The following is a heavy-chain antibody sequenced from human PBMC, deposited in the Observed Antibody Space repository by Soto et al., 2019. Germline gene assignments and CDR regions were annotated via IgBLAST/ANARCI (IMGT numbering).Heavy chain of an antibody. V-gene: IGHV4-31*03. D-gene: IGHD6-6*01. CDR3: ALYRGPRIAARPNP. J-gene: IGHJ5*02. CDR1: GDSTSSGSYY. CDR2: IYYSGTT. Sequence: SETLSLTCTVSGDSTSSGSYYWSWVRQHPGKGLEWIGYIYYSGTTYYNPSLKSRVTISVDTSKNQFSLKLFSVTAADTAVYSCALYRGPRIAARPNPWGPRYLVPVSS.